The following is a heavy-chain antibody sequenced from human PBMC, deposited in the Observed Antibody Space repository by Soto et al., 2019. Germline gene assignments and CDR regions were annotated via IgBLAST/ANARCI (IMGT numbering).Heavy chain of an antibody. J-gene: IGHJ4*02. CDR2: IWYDGSNK. CDR1: GFTFSSYG. CDR3: ARVAGRSTVDY. V-gene: IGHV3-33*01. Sequence: QVQLVESGGGVVQPGRSLRLSCAASGFTFSSYGMHWVSQAPGKGLEWVAVIWYDGSNKYYADSVKGRFTISRDNSKNTLYLQMNSLRAEDTAVYYCARVAGRSTVDYWGQGTLVTVSS. D-gene: IGHD6-13*01.